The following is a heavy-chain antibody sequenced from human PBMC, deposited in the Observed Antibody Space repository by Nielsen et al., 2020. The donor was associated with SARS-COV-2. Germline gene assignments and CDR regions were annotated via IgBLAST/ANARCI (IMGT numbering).Heavy chain of an antibody. Sequence: GGSLRLSCAASGFTFSDYYMSWIRQAPEKGLEWVSYISSSSSYTNYADSVKGRFTISRDNAKNSLYLQMNSLRAEDTAVYYCASLPTGSGYLDDYWGQGTLVTVSS. CDR1: GFTFSDYY. CDR2: ISSSSSYT. D-gene: IGHD3-22*01. CDR3: ASLPTGSGYLDDY. V-gene: IGHV3-11*03. J-gene: IGHJ4*02.